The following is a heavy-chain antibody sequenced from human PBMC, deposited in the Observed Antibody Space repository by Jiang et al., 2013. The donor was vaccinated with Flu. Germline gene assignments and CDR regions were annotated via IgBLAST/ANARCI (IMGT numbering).Heavy chain of an antibody. CDR2: ISVTESP. J-gene: IGHJ4*02. CDR1: GASISQFF. CDR3: ARIFGHSSWSSPVGSYYFDY. V-gene: IGHV4-4*07. D-gene: IGHD3-3*01. Sequence: NVSGASISQFFWSWVRHPAGQTLQWLGRISVTESPKYNPSFKSRLTLSLDRSKNQVSLRLDSVTAADTAVYYCARIFGHSSWSSPVGSYYFDYWGQGALVTVSS.